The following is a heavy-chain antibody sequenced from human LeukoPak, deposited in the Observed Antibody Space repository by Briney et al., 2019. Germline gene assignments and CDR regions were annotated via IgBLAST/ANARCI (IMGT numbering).Heavy chain of an antibody. Sequence: SETLSLTCTVSGGSISSSSYYWGWIRQPPGKGLEWIGSIYYSGSTYYNPSLKSRVTISVDTSKNQSSLKLSSVTAADTAVYYCARVTAAAAYWFDPWGQGTLVTVSS. CDR2: IYYSGST. J-gene: IGHJ5*02. V-gene: IGHV4-39*07. CDR3: ARVTAAAAYWFDP. CDR1: GGSISSSSYY. D-gene: IGHD6-13*01.